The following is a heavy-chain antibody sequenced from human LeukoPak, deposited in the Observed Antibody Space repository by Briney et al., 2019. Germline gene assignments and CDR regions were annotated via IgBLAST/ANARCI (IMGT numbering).Heavy chain of an antibody. CDR1: GYTFTSYY. V-gene: IGHV1-46*01. D-gene: IGHD6-6*01. CDR2: INPSGGST. J-gene: IGHJ4*02. CDR3: ARARSSSPFDY. Sequence: PGASVKVSCKASGYTFTSYYMHWVRQAPGQGLEWMGIINPSGGSTSYAQKFQGRVTMTRDTSISTAYMELSRLKSDDTAVYYCARARSSSPFDYWGQGTLVTVSS.